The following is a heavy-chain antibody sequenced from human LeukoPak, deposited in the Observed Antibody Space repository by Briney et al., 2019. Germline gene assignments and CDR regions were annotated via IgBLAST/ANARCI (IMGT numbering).Heavy chain of an antibody. D-gene: IGHD4-17*01. J-gene: IGHJ4*02. CDR3: VLSGYGDYYFDS. V-gene: IGHV3-23*01. CDR2: ISNSGGST. CDR1: GFTFSSYW. Sequence: GGSLRLSCAASGFTFSSYWMHWVRQAPGKGLEWVSAISNSGGSTYYADSVKGRFTISRDNSKNTLYLQINSLRAEDTAVYYCVLSGYGDYYFDSWGQGTLVTVSS.